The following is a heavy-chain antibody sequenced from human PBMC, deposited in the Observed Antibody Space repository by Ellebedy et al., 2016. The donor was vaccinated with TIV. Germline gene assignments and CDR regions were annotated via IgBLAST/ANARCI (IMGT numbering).Heavy chain of an antibody. CDR3: ARMEGAHFDY. V-gene: IGHV3-33*08. D-gene: IGHD3-16*01. CDR2: IWYDGSNK. Sequence: GESLKISCAASGFTFSSYGMHWVRQAPGKGLEWVAVIWYDGSNKYYADSVKGRFTISRDNSKNTLYLQMNSLRAEDTAVYYCARMEGAHFDYWGQGTLVTVSS. J-gene: IGHJ4*02. CDR1: GFTFSSYG.